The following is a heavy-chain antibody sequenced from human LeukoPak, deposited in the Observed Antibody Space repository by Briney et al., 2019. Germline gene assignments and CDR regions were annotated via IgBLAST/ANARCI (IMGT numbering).Heavy chain of an antibody. CDR3: AKDRYEQWLVFDY. CDR2: ISWNSGSV. CDR1: GFTFDDYA. Sequence: PGRSLRLSCAALGFTFDDYAMHWVRQAPGKGLEWVSGISWNSGSVGYADSVKGRFTISRDNAKNSLYLQMNSLRAEDTALYYCAKDRYEQWLVFDYWGQGTLVTVSS. D-gene: IGHD6-19*01. V-gene: IGHV3-9*01. J-gene: IGHJ4*02.